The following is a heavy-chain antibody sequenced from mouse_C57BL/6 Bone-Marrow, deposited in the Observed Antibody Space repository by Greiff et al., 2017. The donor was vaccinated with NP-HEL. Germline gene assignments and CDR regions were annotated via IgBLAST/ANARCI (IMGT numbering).Heavy chain of an antibody. D-gene: IGHD2-4*01. CDR2: ISDGGSYT. CDR1: GFTFSSYA. V-gene: IGHV5-4*03. Sequence: EVKVVESGGGLVKPGGSLKLSCAASGFTFSSYAMSWVRQTPEKRLEWVATISDGGSYTYYPDNVKGRFTISRDNAKNNLYLQMSHLKSEDTAMYYCARYDYAGDYYAMDYWGQGTSVTVSS. CDR3: ARYDYAGDYYAMDY. J-gene: IGHJ4*01.